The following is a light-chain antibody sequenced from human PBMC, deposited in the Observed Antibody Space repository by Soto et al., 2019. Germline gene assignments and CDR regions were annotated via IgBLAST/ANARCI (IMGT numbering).Light chain of an antibody. CDR2: GAS. CDR1: QSVSNN. Sequence: IVMTHSPATLSVSPGERATLSCRASQSVSNNLAWYQQKPGQAPRLLIYGASTRATGIPARFSGSGSGTEFTLTISSLHSEDFAVYYCQHYNNWPPWTFGQGTKVDIK. CDR3: QHYNNWPPWT. V-gene: IGKV3-15*01. J-gene: IGKJ1*01.